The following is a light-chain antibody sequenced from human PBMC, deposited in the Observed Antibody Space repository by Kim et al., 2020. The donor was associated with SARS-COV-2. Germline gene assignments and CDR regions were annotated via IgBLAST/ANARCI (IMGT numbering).Light chain of an antibody. Sequence: GQTVTISCSGSSSNIGNDTLNWYQQHHGTAPHLLIFNNNQRPSGVPDRFSGAKSGTSASPAVSVLQSEDEADYYCAAWDDSLNGPVFGGGTQLTVL. V-gene: IGLV1-44*01. CDR3: AAWDDSLNGPV. CDR2: NNN. J-gene: IGLJ3*02. CDR1: SSNIGNDT.